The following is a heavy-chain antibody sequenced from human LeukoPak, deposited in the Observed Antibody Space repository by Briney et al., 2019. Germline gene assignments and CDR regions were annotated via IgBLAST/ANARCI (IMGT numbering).Heavy chain of an antibody. V-gene: IGHV4-59*01. D-gene: IGHD3-9*01. Sequence: MASETLSLTCTVSGGSISSYYWSWIRQTPGKGLEWIGEINHSGSTNYNPSLKSRVTISVDTSKNQFSLKLSSVTAADTAVYYCARGLTGYYAYWGQGTLVTVSS. CDR2: INHSGST. CDR1: GGSISSYY. CDR3: ARGLTGYYAY. J-gene: IGHJ4*02.